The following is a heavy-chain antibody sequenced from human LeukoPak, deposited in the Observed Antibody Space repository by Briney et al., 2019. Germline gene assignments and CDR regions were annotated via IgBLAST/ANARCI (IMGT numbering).Heavy chain of an antibody. CDR2: IWYDGSNK. D-gene: IGHD2-21*01. CDR1: GFTFSDCG. J-gene: IGHJ4*02. Sequence: GGSLRLSCAASGFTFSDCGFHWVRQAPGKRLEWVVFIWYDGSNKYYADSVEGRFTISRDNSKNTLYPQMNSLRADDTAVYYCARDEASPLSYFFNYWGQGTLVTVSS. V-gene: IGHV3-33*01. CDR3: ARDEASPLSYFFNY.